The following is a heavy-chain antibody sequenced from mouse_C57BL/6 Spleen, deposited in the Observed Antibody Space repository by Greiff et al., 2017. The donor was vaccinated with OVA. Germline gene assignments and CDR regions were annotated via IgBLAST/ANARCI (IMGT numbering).Heavy chain of an antibody. CDR1: GYSFTDYY. D-gene: IGHD1-1*01. Sequence: VQLQQSGPELVKPGASVKISCKASGYSFTDYYMNWVKQSTGKSLEWIGVINPNYGTTSYNQKFKGKATLTVDPSSSTAYMQLNSLTSEDYAVYYCARTEVGGPYAMDYWGQGTSVTVSA. J-gene: IGHJ4*01. CDR2: INPNYGTT. CDR3: ARTEVGGPYAMDY. V-gene: IGHV1-39*01.